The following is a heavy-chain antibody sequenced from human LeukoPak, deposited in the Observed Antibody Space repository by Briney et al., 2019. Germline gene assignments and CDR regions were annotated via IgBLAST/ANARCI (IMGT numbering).Heavy chain of an antibody. CDR2: VSSNGST. CDR3: ARDYYYGSGSYQDY. V-gene: IGHV4-61*02. J-gene: IGHJ4*02. Sequence: SETLSLTCTVSGGSISSGPYYWNWIRQSAGKGLEWIGRVSSNGSTNYNPSLKSRVTISLDTSKNQFSLKLSSVTAADTAVYYCARDYYYGSGSYQDYWGQGTLVTVSS. CDR1: GGSISSGPYY. D-gene: IGHD3-10*01.